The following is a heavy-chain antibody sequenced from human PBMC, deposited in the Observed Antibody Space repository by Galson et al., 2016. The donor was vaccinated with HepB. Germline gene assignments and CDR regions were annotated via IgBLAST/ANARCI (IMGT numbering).Heavy chain of an antibody. Sequence: SGYPFTSYAVHWVRQAPGQRLEWMGWTNNANGNTEYSQSFQGRVTFTRDTSANTAYMELSSLRSEDTAVYYCARGHIVATVDYYYYGLDVWGQGTLVTVSS. D-gene: IGHD5-12*01. CDR2: TNNANGNT. V-gene: IGHV1-3*04. CDR1: GYPFTSYA. CDR3: ARGHIVATVDYYYYGLDV. J-gene: IGHJ6*02.